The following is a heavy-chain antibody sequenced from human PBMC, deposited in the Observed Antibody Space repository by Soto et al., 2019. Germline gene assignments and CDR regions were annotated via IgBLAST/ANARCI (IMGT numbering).Heavy chain of an antibody. Sequence: SETLSLTCAVYGGSFSGYYWSWIRQPPGKGLEWIGEINHSGSTNYNPSLKSRVTISVDTSKSQFSLKLSSVTAADTAVYYCARGRWASITIFGVVTKTPYYYYGMDVWGQGTTVTVSS. J-gene: IGHJ6*02. V-gene: IGHV4-34*01. CDR1: GGSFSGYY. CDR3: ARGRWASITIFGVVTKTPYYYYGMDV. CDR2: INHSGST. D-gene: IGHD3-3*01.